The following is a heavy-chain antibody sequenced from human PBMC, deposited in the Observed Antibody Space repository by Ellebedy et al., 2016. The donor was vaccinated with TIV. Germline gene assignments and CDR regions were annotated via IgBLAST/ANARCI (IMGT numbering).Heavy chain of an antibody. CDR3: ARERAARDYYGMDV. Sequence: ASVKVSCXASGYTFTSYGISWVRQAPGQGLEWMGWISAYKGNTNYAQKLQGRVTMTTDTSTSTAYMELRSLRSDDTAVYYCARERAARDYYGMDVWGQGTTVTVSS. CDR1: GYTFTSYG. V-gene: IGHV1-18*01. J-gene: IGHJ6*02. D-gene: IGHD6-6*01. CDR2: ISAYKGNT.